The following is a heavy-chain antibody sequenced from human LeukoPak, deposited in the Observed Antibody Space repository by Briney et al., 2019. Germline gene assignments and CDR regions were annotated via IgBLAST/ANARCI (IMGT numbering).Heavy chain of an antibody. D-gene: IGHD6-19*01. CDR3: ARDMYSSGILLFDH. J-gene: IGHJ4*02. CDR2: ISYDGSNK. Sequence: GRSLRLSCAASGFTFSSYAMHWVRQAPGKGLEWVAVISYDGSNKYYADSVKGRFTISRDNSKNTLYLQMNSLRAEDTAVYYCARDMYSSGILLFDHWGQGTLVTVSS. V-gene: IGHV3-30*04. CDR1: GFTFSSYA.